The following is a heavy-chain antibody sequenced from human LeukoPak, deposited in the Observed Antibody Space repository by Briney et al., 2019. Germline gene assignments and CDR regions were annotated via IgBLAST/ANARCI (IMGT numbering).Heavy chain of an antibody. D-gene: IGHD6-13*01. CDR2: IYYSGST. CDR3: ARTYSSSWYSGGLFDY. V-gene: IGHV4-39*07. J-gene: IGHJ4*02. CDR1: GGSISSSTYY. Sequence: SETLSLTCTVSGGSISSSTYYWGWIRQPPGKGLERIGSIYYSGSTYYNPSLKSRVTISVDTSKNQFSLKLSSVTAADTAVYYCARTYSSSWYSGGLFDYWGQGTLVTVSS.